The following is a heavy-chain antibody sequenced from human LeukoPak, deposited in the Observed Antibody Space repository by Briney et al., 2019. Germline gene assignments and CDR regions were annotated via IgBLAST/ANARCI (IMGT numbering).Heavy chain of an antibody. CDR1: GFTSSSYW. Sequence: GGSLRLSCAASGFTSSSYWMSWVRQAPGKGLEWVANIKQDGSEKYYVDSVKGRFTISRDNAKNSLYLQMNSPRAEDTAVYYCARDRGSSGWYEFDFWGQGTLVTVSS. J-gene: IGHJ4*02. CDR2: IKQDGSEK. CDR3: ARDRGSSGWYEFDF. V-gene: IGHV3-7*01. D-gene: IGHD6-19*01.